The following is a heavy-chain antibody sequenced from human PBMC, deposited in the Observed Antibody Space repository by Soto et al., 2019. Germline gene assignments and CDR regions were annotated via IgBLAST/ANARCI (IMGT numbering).Heavy chain of an antibody. J-gene: IGHJ4*02. V-gene: IGHV2-5*01. D-gene: IGHD6-19*01. Sequence: QITLKESGPTLVRPTQPLTLTCTLSGFSLSTSGLGVGWIRQPPGKALEWLALIYWNDDKRYSPSLKARLTITKDTANNQVVLTMTNMDPVDTATYDCAHRHSGWYLFDYWGQGTLFTVAS. CDR1: GFSLSTSGLG. CDR2: IYWNDDK. CDR3: AHRHSGWYLFDY.